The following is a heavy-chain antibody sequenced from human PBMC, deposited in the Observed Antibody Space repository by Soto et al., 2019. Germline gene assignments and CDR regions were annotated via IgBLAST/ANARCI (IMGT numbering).Heavy chain of an antibody. CDR1: GFTFSSYA. Sequence: GGSLRLSCAASGFTFSSYAMSWVRQAPGKGLEWVSVISGSGGSTYYADSVKGRITITRDNSEKALYQLMNSGRAEDAAVYCCARGGWELPPDAFDIWGQGTMVTVSS. D-gene: IGHD1-26*01. J-gene: IGHJ3*02. V-gene: IGHV3-23*01. CDR3: ARGGWELPPDAFDI. CDR2: ISGSGGST.